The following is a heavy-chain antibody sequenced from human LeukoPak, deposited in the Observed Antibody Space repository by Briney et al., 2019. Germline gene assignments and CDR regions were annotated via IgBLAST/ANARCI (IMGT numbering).Heavy chain of an antibody. CDR2: IIPIFGTA. J-gene: IGHJ4*02. D-gene: IGHD2-15*01. CDR1: GGTFSSYA. Sequence: GSSVKVSFKASGGTFSSYAISWVRQAPGQGLEWMGGIIPIFGTANYAQKFQGRGTITADESTSTAYMELSSLRSEDTAVYYCARGTPPSNYFDYWGQGTLVTVSS. CDR3: ARGTPPSNYFDY. V-gene: IGHV1-69*01.